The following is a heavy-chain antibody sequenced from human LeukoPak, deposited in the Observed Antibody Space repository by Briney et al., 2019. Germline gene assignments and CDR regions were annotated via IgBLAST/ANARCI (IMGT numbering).Heavy chain of an antibody. J-gene: IGHJ4*02. CDR1: GFTFSSYS. Sequence: PGGSLRLSCAASGFTFSSYSMNWVRQAPGKGLEWVSVIYSGGSTYYADSVKGRFTISRDNSKNTLYLQMNSLRAEDTAVYYCATEHDFVGVLHFWGQGTLVTVSS. D-gene: IGHD1-26*01. V-gene: IGHV3-66*01. CDR2: IYSGGST. CDR3: ATEHDFVGVLHF.